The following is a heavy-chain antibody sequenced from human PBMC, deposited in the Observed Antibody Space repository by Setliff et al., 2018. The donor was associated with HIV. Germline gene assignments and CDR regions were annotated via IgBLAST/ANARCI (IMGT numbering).Heavy chain of an antibody. CDR2: ISAYNGNT. J-gene: IGHJ4*02. Sequence: ASVKVSCKASRSTFNSHTINWVRQAPGQGLDWMGWISAYNGNTNYAQKLQGRVTMTTDTSTSTAYMELRSLRSDDTAVYYCARFGGVVGATLDYWGQGTLVTVSS. D-gene: IGHD1-26*01. CDR1: RSTFNSHT. V-gene: IGHV1-18*01. CDR3: ARFGGVVGATLDY.